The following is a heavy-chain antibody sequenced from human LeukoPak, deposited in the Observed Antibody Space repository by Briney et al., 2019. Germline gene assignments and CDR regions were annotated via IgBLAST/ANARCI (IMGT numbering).Heavy chain of an antibody. J-gene: IGHJ6*02. CDR1: GYTFTGYY. D-gene: IGHD3-22*01. CDR3: ARDSFRITMIVVVPGYYGMDV. CDR2: INPNSGGT. Sequence: ASVKVSCKASGYTFTGYYMHWVRQAPGQGLEWMGWINPNSGGTNYAQKFQGRVTMIRDTSISTAYMELSRLRSDDTAVYYCARDSFRITMIVVVPGYYGMDVWGQGTTVTVSS. V-gene: IGHV1-2*02.